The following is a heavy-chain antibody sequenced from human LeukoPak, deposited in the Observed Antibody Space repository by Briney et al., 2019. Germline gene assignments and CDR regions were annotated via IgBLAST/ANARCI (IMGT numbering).Heavy chain of an antibody. V-gene: IGHV3-7*01. CDR2: IKQDGSEK. CDR3: ARGAHSSGYYYRY. J-gene: IGHJ4*02. D-gene: IGHD3-22*01. Sequence: GGSLRLSCAASGFTFSSYWMSWVRQAPGKGREWVANIKQDGSEKYYVDSVKGRFTISRDNAKNSLYLQMNSLRAEDTAVYYCARGAHSSGYYYRYWGQGTLVTVSS. CDR1: GFTFSSYW.